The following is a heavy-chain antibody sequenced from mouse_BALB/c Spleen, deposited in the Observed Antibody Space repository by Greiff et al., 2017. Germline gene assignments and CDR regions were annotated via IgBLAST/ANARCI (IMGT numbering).Heavy chain of an antibody. D-gene: IGHD2-10*01. J-gene: IGHJ1*01. V-gene: IGHV1-85*01. Sequence: VKLQQSGAELVKPWASVKLSCKASGYTFTSYDINWVRQRPEQGLEWIGWIFPGDGSTKYNEQFKGKATLTTDKSSSTAYMQLSRLTSEDSAVYFCARGGPYYGNLWYFDVWGAGTTVTVSS. CDR1: GYTFTSYD. CDR3: ARGGPYYGNLWYFDV. CDR2: IFPGDGST.